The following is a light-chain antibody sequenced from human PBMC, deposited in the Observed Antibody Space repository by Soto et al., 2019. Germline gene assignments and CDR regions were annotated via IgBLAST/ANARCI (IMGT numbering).Light chain of an antibody. J-gene: IGKJ4*01. CDR3: QQYRSSPLP. CDR1: QSVSSGY. V-gene: IGKV3-20*01. Sequence: EIGLTKSPGTLSLSPGERATLSCRAIQSVSSGYSAWYPPKCGQAPRLLISGTSSRATGTPNRFSGSGSGTDFTLSISRLEPEDFALYSCQQYRSSPLPFGGGTQVEI. CDR2: GTS.